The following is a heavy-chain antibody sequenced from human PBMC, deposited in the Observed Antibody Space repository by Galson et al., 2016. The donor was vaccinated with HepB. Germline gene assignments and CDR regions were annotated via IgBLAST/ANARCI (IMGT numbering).Heavy chain of an antibody. Sequence: SLRLSCAASGFTLSSYGMHWVRQAPGKGLEWVAFVWLDKSSTYYADSVKGRFTISRDESENTLYLQMNSLRAEDTAVYYCVRDLSMILGPFDFWGQGTLVTVSS. CDR3: VRDLSMILGPFDF. CDR1: GFTLSSYG. J-gene: IGHJ4*02. CDR2: VWLDKSST. D-gene: IGHD3-22*01. V-gene: IGHV3-33*01.